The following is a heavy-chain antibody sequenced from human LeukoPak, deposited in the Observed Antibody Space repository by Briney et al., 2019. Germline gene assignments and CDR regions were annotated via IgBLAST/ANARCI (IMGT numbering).Heavy chain of an antibody. J-gene: IGHJ6*02. CDR1: GGSISSYY. CDR2: IYYSGST. Sequence: SETLSLTCTVSGGSISSYYWSWIRQPPGKGLEWIGYIYYSGSTNYDPSLKSRVTISVDTSKNQFSLKLSSVTAADTAVYYCAREAVTTNYYYGMDVWGQGTTVTVSS. CDR3: AREAVTTNYYYGMDV. D-gene: IGHD4-11*01. V-gene: IGHV4-59*01.